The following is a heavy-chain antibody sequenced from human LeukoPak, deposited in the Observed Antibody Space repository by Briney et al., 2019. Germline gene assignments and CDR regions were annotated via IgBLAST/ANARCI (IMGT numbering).Heavy chain of an antibody. D-gene: IGHD1-26*01. CDR1: GFNFRAYW. J-gene: IGHJ4*02. V-gene: IGHV3-21*01. CDR2: ISSSSSYI. Sequence: GGSLRLSCTTSGFNFRAYWMGWVRQAPGKGLEWVSSISSSSSYIYYADSVKGRFTISRDSAKNSLYLQMNSLRAEDTAVYYCARARSSGSYYGYYFDYWGQGTLVTVSS. CDR3: ARARSSGSYYGYYFDY.